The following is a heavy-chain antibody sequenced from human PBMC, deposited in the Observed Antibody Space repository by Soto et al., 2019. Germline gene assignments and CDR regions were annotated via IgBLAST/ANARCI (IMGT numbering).Heavy chain of an antibody. CDR3: ATPGLQLGPILYYFDY. CDR1: GFTFSSYA. CDR2: ISYDGSNK. J-gene: IGHJ4*02. V-gene: IGHV3-30-3*01. Sequence: GVSLRLSCLASGFTFSSYAMHWVRQAPGKGLEWVAVISYDGSNKYYADSVKGRFTISRDNSKNTLYLQMNSLRAEDTAVYYCATPGLQLGPILYYFDYWGQGTLVTVSS. D-gene: IGHD4-4*01.